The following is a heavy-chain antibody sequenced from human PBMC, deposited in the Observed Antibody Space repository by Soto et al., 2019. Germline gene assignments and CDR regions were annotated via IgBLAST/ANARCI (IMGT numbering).Heavy chain of an antibody. CDR3: ARDKYGNWAIDY. V-gene: IGHV4-4*07. Sequence: ETLSLTCTVSGGSITGYYWSWIRQPAGRGLEWIGRVYHTGYTYYNPSLQSRVTISVGTSKNQLSLKLSSVTAADTAVYYCARDKYGNWAIDYWGQGTLVTVSS. CDR2: VYHTGYT. J-gene: IGHJ4*02. CDR1: GGSITGYY. D-gene: IGHD7-27*01.